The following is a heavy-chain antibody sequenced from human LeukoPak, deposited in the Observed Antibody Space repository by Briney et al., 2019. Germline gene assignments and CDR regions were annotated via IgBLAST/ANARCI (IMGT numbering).Heavy chain of an antibody. Sequence: PSETLSLACTVSGYSISSGYYWGWIRQPPGKGLEWIGSIYHSGSTYYNPSLKSRVTISVDTSKNQFSLKLSSVTAADTAVYYCARVGEIAYCGGDCYRTDWGQGTLVTVSS. J-gene: IGHJ4*02. D-gene: IGHD2-21*02. CDR3: ARVGEIAYCGGDCYRTD. CDR1: GYSISSGYY. V-gene: IGHV4-38-2*02. CDR2: IYHSGST.